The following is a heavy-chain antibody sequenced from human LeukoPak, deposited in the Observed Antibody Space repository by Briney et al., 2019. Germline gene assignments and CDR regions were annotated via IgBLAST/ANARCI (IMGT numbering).Heavy chain of an antibody. CDR3: ATGYCSGVTCSRSY. V-gene: IGHV3-7*05. J-gene: IGHJ4*02. D-gene: IGHD2-15*01. Sequence: GGSLRLSCTATGITYSSYWINWVRQVPGQGPEWLANIKPDGREKNYVDSVKGRFTISRDNATNSLYIQMNSLRAEDTAVYFCATGYCSGVTCSRSYWGQGAPVSVSS. CDR1: GITYSSYW. CDR2: IKPDGREK.